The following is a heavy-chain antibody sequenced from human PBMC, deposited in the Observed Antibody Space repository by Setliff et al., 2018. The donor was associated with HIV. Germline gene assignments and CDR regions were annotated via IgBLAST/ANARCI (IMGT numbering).Heavy chain of an antibody. CDR1: GYNFNNYY. CDR3: ARAAILVYASPLDS. Sequence: ASVKVSCKASGYNFNNYYIQWLRQAPGERPEWIGEINPSGGSTSYAEKFQGRATVTRDSSTSTIYMELRSLRFDDTAVYYCARAAILVYASPLDSWGQGTLVTVPQ. J-gene: IGHJ4*02. CDR2: INPSGGST. D-gene: IGHD2-8*01. V-gene: IGHV1-46*02.